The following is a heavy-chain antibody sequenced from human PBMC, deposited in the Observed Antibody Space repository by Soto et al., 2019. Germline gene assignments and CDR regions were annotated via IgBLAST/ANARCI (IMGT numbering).Heavy chain of an antibody. V-gene: IGHV3-73*01. CDR2: IRSKSNNYAT. CDR1: GFTFSDAA. Sequence: EVQLVESGGGLVQPGGSLKLSCAASGFTFSDAAMHWVRQASGKGLEWVGRIRSKSNNYATAYAASVQGRFTISRDDSTNTAYLQMNGLQNEDTAVYYCTRHTVDCWCQGTLVTVSS. CDR3: TRHTVDC. J-gene: IGHJ4*02. D-gene: IGHD4-17*01.